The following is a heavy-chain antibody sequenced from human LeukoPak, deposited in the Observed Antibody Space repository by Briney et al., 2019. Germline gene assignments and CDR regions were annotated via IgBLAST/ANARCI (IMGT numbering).Heavy chain of an antibody. CDR2: VSGGSENA. CDR3: VKGSEFQLPTPRDS. D-gene: IGHD2-21*01. V-gene: IGHV3-23*01. J-gene: IGHJ4*02. CDR1: GFTFANFA. Sequence: PGGSLRLSCIASGFTFANFAMNWVRQAPGKGLEWVSAVSGGSENAHYADSVRGRFTISRDNLKNMVFLQMSNLRVEDTATYYCVKGSEFQLPTPRDSWGLGTLVSVSS.